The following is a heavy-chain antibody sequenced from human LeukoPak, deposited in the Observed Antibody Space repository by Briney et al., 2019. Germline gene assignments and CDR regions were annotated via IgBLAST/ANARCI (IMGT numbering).Heavy chain of an antibody. J-gene: IGHJ4*02. V-gene: IGHV4-59*01. D-gene: IGHD3-9*01. CDR1: GGSISSFF. Sequence: ASETLSLTCTVSGGSISSFFWSWIRQPPGKGLEWIGYIHSSGSTKYNPSLKSRLIISVDMSKNQFSLKLRTVSVTDTAVYYCARLAPGNYDILTGDPKVVFDYWGQGALVTVSS. CDR2: IHSSGST. CDR3: ARLAPGNYDILTGDPKVVFDY.